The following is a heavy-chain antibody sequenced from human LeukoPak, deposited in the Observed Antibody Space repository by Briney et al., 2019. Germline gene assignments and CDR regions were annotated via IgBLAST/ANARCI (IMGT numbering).Heavy chain of an antibody. CDR2: INPNSGGT. Sequence: ASVKVSCKASGYTFTGYYMHWVRQAPGQGLEWMGWINPNSGGTNYAQKFQGRVTITTDTSTSTAYMELRGLRSDDTAVYYCARDSRDSTYYMDVWGKGTTVTVSS. J-gene: IGHJ6*03. D-gene: IGHD2-21*01. CDR1: GYTFTGYY. CDR3: ARDSRDSTYYMDV. V-gene: IGHV1-2*02.